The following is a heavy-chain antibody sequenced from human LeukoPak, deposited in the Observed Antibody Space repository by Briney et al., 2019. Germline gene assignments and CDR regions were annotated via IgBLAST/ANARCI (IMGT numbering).Heavy chain of an antibody. CDR1: GSTFSSNR. Sequence: GGSLRPSCAASGSTFSSNRMNWVGQAPGKGLEWVSSISSSSSYIYYADSVKGRFTISRDNPKNTVSLQMSSLRTEDTAVYFCAREGSRLVIHAFDIWGQGTMVTVSS. D-gene: IGHD2-2*01. CDR2: ISSSSSYI. V-gene: IGHV3-21*06. CDR3: AREGSRLVIHAFDI. J-gene: IGHJ3*02.